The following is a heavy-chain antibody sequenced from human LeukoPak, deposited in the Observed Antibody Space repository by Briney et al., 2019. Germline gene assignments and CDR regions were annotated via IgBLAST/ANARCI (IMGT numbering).Heavy chain of an antibody. D-gene: IGHD3-22*01. CDR2: IYHSGST. CDR3: ARVGPHTYYYDSSGKKVYYFDY. Sequence: SGTLSLTCVVSGRSISSGYWWSWVRQPPGKGLEWIGEIYHSGSTNYNPSLKSRVTISVDKSKNQFSLKLSSVTAADTAVYYCARVGPHTYYYDSSGKKVYYFDYWGQGTLVTVSS. J-gene: IGHJ4*02. V-gene: IGHV4-4*02. CDR1: GRSISSGYW.